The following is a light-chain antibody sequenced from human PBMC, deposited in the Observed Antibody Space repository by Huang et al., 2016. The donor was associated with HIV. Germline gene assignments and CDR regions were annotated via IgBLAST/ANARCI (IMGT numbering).Light chain of an antibody. Sequence: EIVMTQSPAILAVSPGERATLSCRASQTVSSNLAWYQQKPCQAPSLLIYGASTRATGIPARFSGGGSGTEFTLTISSLQSEDFALYYCQQYGNWPPWTFGQGTKVEIK. CDR3: QQYGNWPPWT. CDR2: GAS. V-gene: IGKV3-15*01. J-gene: IGKJ1*01. CDR1: QTVSSN.